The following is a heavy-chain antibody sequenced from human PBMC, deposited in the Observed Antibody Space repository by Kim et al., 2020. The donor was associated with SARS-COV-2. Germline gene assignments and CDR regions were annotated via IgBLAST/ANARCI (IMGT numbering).Heavy chain of an antibody. CDR2: IYPGDSDT. Sequence: GESLKISCKTSGYSFTKYWIAWVRQMPGKGLEWMGIIYPGDSDTKYSPSFQGQVTISVDKSTSSTSLQWSSLRASDTAMYYCARRDSGGGLDAFDIWGQGTVVTVSS. CDR3: ARRDSGGGLDAFDI. J-gene: IGHJ3*02. V-gene: IGHV5-51*01. CDR1: GYSFTKYW. D-gene: IGHD2-15*01.